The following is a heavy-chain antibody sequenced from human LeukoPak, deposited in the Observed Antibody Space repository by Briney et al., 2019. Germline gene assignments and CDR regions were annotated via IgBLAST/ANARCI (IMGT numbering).Heavy chain of an antibody. CDR3: ASSKSAADTAMEVYLDY. V-gene: IGHV4-34*01. CDR1: GGSFSGYY. Sequence: PSETLSLTCAVYGGSFSGYYWSWIRQPPGKGLEWIGEINHSGSTNYNPSLKSRVTISVDTSKNQFSLKLSSVTAADTAVYYCASSKSAADTAMEVYLDYWGQGTLVTVSS. J-gene: IGHJ4*02. D-gene: IGHD5-18*01. CDR2: INHSGST.